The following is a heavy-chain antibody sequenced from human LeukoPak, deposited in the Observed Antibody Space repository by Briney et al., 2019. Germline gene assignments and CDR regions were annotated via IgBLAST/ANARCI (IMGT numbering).Heavy chain of an antibody. CDR2: ISYSGST. V-gene: IGHV4-59*08. CDR3: ARHPELYFFDY. CDR1: GASISSYY. J-gene: IGHJ4*02. D-gene: IGHD3-10*01. Sequence: PSETLSLTCTVSGASISSYYWSWIRQPPGKGLEWIGYISYSGSTNYNPSLKSRVTISADTSKNQVSLTLSSVTAADTAVYYCARHPELYFFDYWGQGTLVIVSS.